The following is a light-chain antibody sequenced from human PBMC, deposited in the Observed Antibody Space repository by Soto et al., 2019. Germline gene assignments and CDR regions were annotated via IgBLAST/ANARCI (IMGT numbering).Light chain of an antibody. CDR1: QSIRNY. J-gene: IGKJ1*01. Sequence: DIQLTQCPSSLSASVGDRVRISCRASQSIRNYLNWYQQKRGKAPKVLMFAASRLQSGVPSRFSGSGSGTDFTLTISSLQPEDFATYYCQQSYSNPRTFGQGTKVDIK. V-gene: IGKV1-39*01. CDR2: AAS. CDR3: QQSYSNPRT.